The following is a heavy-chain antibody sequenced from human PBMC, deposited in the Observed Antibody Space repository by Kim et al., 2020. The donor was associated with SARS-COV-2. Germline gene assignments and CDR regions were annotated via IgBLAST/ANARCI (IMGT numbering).Heavy chain of an antibody. Sequence: SETLSLTCTVSGGSISSYYWSWIRQPPGKGLEWIGYIYYSGSTNYNPSLKSRVTISVDTSKNQFSLKLSSVTAADTAVYYCGRAPWKYVATVTNLGAFDNWGQGTLVTVAS. CDR3: GRAPWKYVATVTNLGAFDN. D-gene: IGHD4-17*01. CDR1: GGSISSYY. J-gene: IGHJ3*02. V-gene: IGHV4-59*01. CDR2: IYYSGST.